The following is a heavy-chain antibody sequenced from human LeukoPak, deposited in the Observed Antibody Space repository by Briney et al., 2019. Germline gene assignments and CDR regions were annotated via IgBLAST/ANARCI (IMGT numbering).Heavy chain of an antibody. Sequence: PSETLSLTCTVSGGSISISNYYWGWIRQPPGKGLEWIGSIYYSGSTYYNPSLKSRVTISVDTSKNQFSLKLSSVTAADTAVYYCARKEDKEFDYWGQGTLVTVSS. CDR2: IYYSGST. J-gene: IGHJ4*02. D-gene: IGHD2-15*01. V-gene: IGHV4-39*01. CDR3: ARKEDKEFDY. CDR1: GGSISISNYY.